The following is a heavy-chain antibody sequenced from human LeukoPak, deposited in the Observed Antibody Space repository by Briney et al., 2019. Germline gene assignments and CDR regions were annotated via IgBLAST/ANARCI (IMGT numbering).Heavy chain of an antibody. CDR2: MDYSGGA. J-gene: IGHJ4*02. CDR1: GGSISDNY. CDR3: ARGQRRLQDY. Sequence: SETLSLNCTVSGGSISDNYWTWIRQPPGKGLQWIGYMDYSGGANYNPPLKSRVTISLDSSKSQISLKLSSVTAADTAVYYCARGQRRLQDYWGQGTLVTVSS. V-gene: IGHV4-59*01.